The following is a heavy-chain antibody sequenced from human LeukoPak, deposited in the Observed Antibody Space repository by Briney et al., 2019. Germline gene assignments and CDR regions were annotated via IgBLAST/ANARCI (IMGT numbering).Heavy chain of an antibody. CDR2: TYYRSKWYN. CDR3: AKSTYYYGSGSLIYYFDY. CDR1: GDSVSSNSAA. J-gene: IGHJ4*02. D-gene: IGHD3-10*01. Sequence: SQTLSLTCATSGDSVSSNSAAWNWIRQSPSRGLEWLGRTYYRSKWYNDYAVSVKSRITINPDTSKNQFSLQLNSVTPEDTAVYYCAKSTYYYGSGSLIYYFDYWGQGTLVTVSS. V-gene: IGHV6-1*01.